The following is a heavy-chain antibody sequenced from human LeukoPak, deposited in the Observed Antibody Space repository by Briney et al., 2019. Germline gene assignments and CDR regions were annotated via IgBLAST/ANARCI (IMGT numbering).Heavy chain of an antibody. Sequence: PGGSLRLSCAASGFTFSSYGMHWVRQAPGKGLEWVASIKQDGSEKYYVDSVKGRFTISRDNAKNSLYLQMNSLRAEDTAVYYCARDVSVGSSWYPSFDYWGQGTLVTVSS. CDR1: GFTFSSYG. D-gene: IGHD6-13*01. CDR3: ARDVSVGSSWYPSFDY. V-gene: IGHV3-7*01. CDR2: IKQDGSEK. J-gene: IGHJ4*02.